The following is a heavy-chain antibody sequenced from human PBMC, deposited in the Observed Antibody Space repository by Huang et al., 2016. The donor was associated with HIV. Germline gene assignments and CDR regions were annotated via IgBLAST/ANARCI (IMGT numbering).Heavy chain of an antibody. CDR2: SSSSTI. J-gene: IGHJ4*02. V-gene: IGHV3-48*02. D-gene: IGHD3-22*01. CDR3: ASGAYDSSGYYPPDFDY. Sequence: SSSSTISYADSVKCRFTISRDNAKNSLYLQMNSLRDEDTAVYYCASGAYDSSGYYPPDFDYWGQGTLVTVSS.